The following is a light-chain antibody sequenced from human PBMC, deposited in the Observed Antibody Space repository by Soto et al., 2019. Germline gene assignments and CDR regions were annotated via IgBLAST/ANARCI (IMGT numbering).Light chain of an antibody. V-gene: IGKV3-20*01. J-gene: IGKJ4*01. CDR3: QHYGGSPLT. CDR1: QSVGTN. CDR2: GAS. Sequence: EILMTQSPATLSLSRGERSTLWCRASQSVGTNLAWYQQKPGQAPRLLIYGASSRATGIPDRFSGSGSGTDFTLTISRLEPEDFAVYYCQHYGGSPLTFGGGTKVDIK.